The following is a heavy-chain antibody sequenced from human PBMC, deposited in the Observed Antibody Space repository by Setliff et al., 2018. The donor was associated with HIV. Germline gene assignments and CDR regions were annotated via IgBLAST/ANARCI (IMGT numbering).Heavy chain of an antibody. D-gene: IGHD2-2*01. CDR3: AKEDQRVTSVDY. CDR2: IKSKIDGETT. J-gene: IGHJ4*02. Sequence: GGSLRLSCKASGFTFTNAWMSWVRQAPGKGLEWVGRIKSKIDGETTDYAAPVKGRFTVSRDNSKNTLFLQMNSLRSEDTAVYYCAKEDQRVTSVDYWGQGTPVTVSS. V-gene: IGHV3-15*01. CDR1: GFTFTNAW.